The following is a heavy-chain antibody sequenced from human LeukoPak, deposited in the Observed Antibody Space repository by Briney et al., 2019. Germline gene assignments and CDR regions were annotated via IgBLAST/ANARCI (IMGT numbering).Heavy chain of an antibody. J-gene: IGHJ4*02. D-gene: IGHD3-9*01. CDR3: ARQDYDILTGYYKGPFDY. CDR2: IYPGDSDT. Sequence: AESLMISCKGSGYSFTSYWIGWVRQMAREGVEWMGIIYPGDSDTRYSPSPQGQVAISAHKSISTAYLQWNSLKAADTAMYYCARQDYDILTGYYKGPFDYWGQGTLVTVSS. CDR1: GYSFTSYW. V-gene: IGHV5-51*01.